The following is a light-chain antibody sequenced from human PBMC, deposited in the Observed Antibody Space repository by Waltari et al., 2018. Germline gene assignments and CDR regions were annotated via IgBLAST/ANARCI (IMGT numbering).Light chain of an antibody. CDR3: CSYAGRNIWV. J-gene: IGLJ3*02. CDR1: SRDVGFYNL. V-gene: IGLV2-23*02. Sequence: QSALTQPASVSGSPGQSITLSCPGTSRDVGFYNLFSWYQQHPDKAPKLMVYEVIERPSGVSTRFSGSKSGNTASLTISGLQAEDEADYYCCSYAGRNIWVFGGGTKVTVL. CDR2: EVI.